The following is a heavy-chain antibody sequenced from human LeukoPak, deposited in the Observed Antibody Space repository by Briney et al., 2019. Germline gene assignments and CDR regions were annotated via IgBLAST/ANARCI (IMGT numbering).Heavy chain of an antibody. Sequence: ASVKVSCKASQYTFTDYAVHWVRQAPGQRLEWMGWIDAGNGKTKYSQSFQGRVTIIRDASATTAYMELSSLTSEDTSVYYCARGGWPAGAGGPYYFAYGGRGPLVPVS. V-gene: IGHV1-3*01. J-gene: IGHJ4*02. D-gene: IGHD3-16*01. CDR1: QYTFTDYA. CDR3: ARGGWPAGAGGPYYFAY. CDR2: IDAGNGKT.